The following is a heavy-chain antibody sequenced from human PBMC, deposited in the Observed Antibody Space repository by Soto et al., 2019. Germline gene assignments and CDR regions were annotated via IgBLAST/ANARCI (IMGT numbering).Heavy chain of an antibody. V-gene: IGHV5-51*01. CDR3: VRLSIEYFTSAIDF. CDR2: IYPADSKI. J-gene: IGHJ4*02. D-gene: IGHD3-9*01. CDR1: GYSFTNYW. Sequence: PGESLKISCKGSGYSFTNYWVGWVRQRPGKGLEWMGTIYPADSKIKYSPSFQGQVSISADKSLSTAYLQWSTLKASDTAIYFCVRLSIEYFTSAIDFWGQGTQVTVSS.